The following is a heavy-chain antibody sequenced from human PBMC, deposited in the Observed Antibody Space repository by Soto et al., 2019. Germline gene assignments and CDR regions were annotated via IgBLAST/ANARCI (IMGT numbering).Heavy chain of an antibody. Sequence: TLSLTCTVSGGSISSYYWSWIRQPPGKGLEWIGSIYYSGSTNYNPSLKSRVSISLDTSKNQFSLKLSSVTAADTAVYYCARDPGVGGSYYGALDYWGQGTLVTVSS. CDR1: GGSISSYY. J-gene: IGHJ4*02. V-gene: IGHV4-59*01. CDR2: IYYSGST. D-gene: IGHD1-26*01. CDR3: ARDPGVGGSYYGALDY.